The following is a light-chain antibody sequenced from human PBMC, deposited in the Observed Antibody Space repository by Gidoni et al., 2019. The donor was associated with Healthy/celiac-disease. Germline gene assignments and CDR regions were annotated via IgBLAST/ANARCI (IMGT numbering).Light chain of an antibody. CDR3: SSYTSSSTQV. CDR2: EVS. J-gene: IGLJ1*01. CDR1: SSDVGGYNY. V-gene: IGLV2-14*01. Sequence: QSALTQPASVSGSPGQSINISCTGTSSDVGGYNYVSWYQQNPGKAPKLMIYEVSNRPSGVSNRFSGSKSGNTASLTISGLQAEDEADYYCSSYTSSSTQVFGTGTKVTVL.